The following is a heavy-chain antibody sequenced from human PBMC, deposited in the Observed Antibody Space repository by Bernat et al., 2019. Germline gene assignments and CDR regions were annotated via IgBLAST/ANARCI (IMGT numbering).Heavy chain of an antibody. Sequence: QVQLVESGGGVVQPGRSLRLSCAASGFTFSSYGMHWVRQAPGKGLVWVAVISYDGSNKYYADSVKGRFTISRDNSKNTLYLQMNSLRAEDTAVYYCAKAEEQWLGEYFQHWGQGTLVTVSS. CDR2: ISYDGSNK. D-gene: IGHD6-19*01. CDR1: GFTFSSYG. CDR3: AKAEEQWLGEYFQH. V-gene: IGHV3-30*18. J-gene: IGHJ1*01.